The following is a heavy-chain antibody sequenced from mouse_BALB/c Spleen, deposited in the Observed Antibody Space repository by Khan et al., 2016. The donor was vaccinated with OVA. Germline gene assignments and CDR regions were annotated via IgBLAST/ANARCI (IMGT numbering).Heavy chain of an antibody. Sequence: QIQLVQSGAELVKPGASVKLSCKASGYTFTSYYMYWVKQRPGQGLEWIGEINPSDGDTNFNEKFKSKATLTVDKSSSTAYMQLSSLTSEDSAVYYWTRSGYGTFAYWGQGTLVTVSA. V-gene: IGHV1S81*02. CDR3: TRSGYGTFAY. J-gene: IGHJ3*01. CDR2: INPSDGDT. CDR1: GYTFTSYY. D-gene: IGHD2-1*01.